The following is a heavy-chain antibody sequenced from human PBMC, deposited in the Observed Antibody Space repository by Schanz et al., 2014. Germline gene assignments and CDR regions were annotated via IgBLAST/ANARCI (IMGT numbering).Heavy chain of an antibody. D-gene: IGHD1-26*01. V-gene: IGHV3-64D*06. CDR3: ARSPHYRERKQRSARPTTTNL. J-gene: IGHJ4*02. CDR2: ITSDGGGT. Sequence: EVQLVESGGGLVQHGGSLIISCSASGFTFSDYALHWVRQAPGKGLEYVSAITSDGGGTYYADSVKGRFIISRDTSRNMLFLQMSSLTSDDTAVYYCARSPHYRERKQRSARPTTTNLWGQGTLVTVFS. CDR1: GFTFSDYA.